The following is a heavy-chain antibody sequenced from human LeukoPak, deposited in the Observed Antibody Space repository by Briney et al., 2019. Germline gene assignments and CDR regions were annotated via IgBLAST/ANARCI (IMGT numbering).Heavy chain of an antibody. CDR1: GFTFSSYE. D-gene: IGHD3-16*01. Sequence: PGGSLRLSCAASGFTFSSYELYWVRQAPGKGLEWISYISSSSTIIKYAGSVRGRFTISRDDARESLYLQMSSLRADDTAIYYCGASRQYVGAFDIWGQGTLVTVSS. J-gene: IGHJ3*02. CDR3: GASRQYVGAFDI. V-gene: IGHV3-48*03. CDR2: ISSSSTII.